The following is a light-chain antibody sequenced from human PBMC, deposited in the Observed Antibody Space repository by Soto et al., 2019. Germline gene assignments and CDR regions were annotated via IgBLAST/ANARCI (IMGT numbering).Light chain of an antibody. J-gene: IGKJ3*01. CDR2: LGS. CDR1: PGLLHSNGYNY. Sequence: DIVMTQSPLSLPVTPGEPASNPCRSSPGLLHSNGYNYLDWYLQKPGPSPQLLIYLGSNRASGVPDRFSGSGSGTDFTLKISRVEAEDVGVYYCMQALQTPPLFTFGPGTKVDIK. V-gene: IGKV2-28*01. CDR3: MQALQTPPLFT.